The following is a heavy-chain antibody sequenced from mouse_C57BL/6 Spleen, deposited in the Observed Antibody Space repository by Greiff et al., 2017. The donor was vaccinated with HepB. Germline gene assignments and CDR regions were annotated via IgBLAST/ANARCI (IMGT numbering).Heavy chain of an antibody. D-gene: IGHD1-1*01. CDR3: ARRTTVVPWSVDV. V-gene: IGHV1-18*01. J-gene: IGHJ1*03. Sequence: VQLQQSGPELVKPGASVKIPCKASGYTFTDYNMDWVKQSHGKSLEWIGDINPNNGGTIYNQKFKGKATLTVDKSSSTAYMELRSLTSEDTAVYYCARRTTVVPWSVDVWGTGTTVTVAS. CDR1: GYTFTDYN. CDR2: INPNNGGT.